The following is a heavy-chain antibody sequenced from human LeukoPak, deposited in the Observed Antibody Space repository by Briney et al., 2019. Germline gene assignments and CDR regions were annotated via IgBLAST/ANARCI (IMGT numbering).Heavy chain of an antibody. CDR1: GGSISSYY. Sequence: PSETLSPTCTVSGGSISSYYSSWIRQPPGEGLEWIGYFHYSGSTNYNPSLKSRVTISVDTSKNQFSLKLSSVTAADTAVYYCARQSSWFDPWGQGTLVTVSS. D-gene: IGHD6-13*01. J-gene: IGHJ5*02. V-gene: IGHV4-59*01. CDR2: FHYSGST. CDR3: ARQSSWFDP.